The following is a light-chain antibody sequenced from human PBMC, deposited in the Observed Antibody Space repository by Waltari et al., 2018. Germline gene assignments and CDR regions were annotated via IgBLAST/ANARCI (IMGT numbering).Light chain of an antibody. CDR2: QDN. J-gene: IGLJ1*01. Sequence: SYELTQPPSVSVSPGQTASITCSGDKLGEKYASWYQQKPVQAPVLVIYQDNKRPSGNRERVAGSNSGNTTTLTISGTEAMEKDDYYCQTWDNNTPYNYVFATGTKITVL. CDR3: QTWDNNTPYNYV. CDR1: KLGEKY. V-gene: IGLV3-1*01.